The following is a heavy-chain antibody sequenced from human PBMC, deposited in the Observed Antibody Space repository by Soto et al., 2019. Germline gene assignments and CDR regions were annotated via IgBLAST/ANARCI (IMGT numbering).Heavy chain of an antibody. J-gene: IGHJ3*02. V-gene: IGHV3-9*01. CDR1: GFTFDDYA. CDR2: ISWNSGSI. Sequence: GGSLRLSCAASGFTFDDYAMHWVRQAPGKGLEWVSGISWNSGSIGYADSVKGRFTISRDNAKNSLYLQMNSLRAEDTALYYCAKVPTDSSSLRDDAFDIWGQGTMVTVSS. CDR3: AKVPTDSSSLRDDAFDI. D-gene: IGHD6-13*01.